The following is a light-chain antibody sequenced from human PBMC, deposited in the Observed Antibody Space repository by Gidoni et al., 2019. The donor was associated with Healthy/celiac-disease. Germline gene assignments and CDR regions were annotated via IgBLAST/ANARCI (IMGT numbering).Light chain of an antibody. Sequence: IVMTQSPLSLPVTPGEPASISCRSSQSLLHSNGYNYLDWYLQKPGQSPQLLIYLGSNRASGVPDRFSGCGSGTDFTLKISRVEAEDVGVYYCMQALQTPLFTFGPGTKVDIK. J-gene: IGKJ3*01. V-gene: IGKV2-28*01. CDR2: LGS. CDR3: MQALQTPLFT. CDR1: QSLLHSNGYNY.